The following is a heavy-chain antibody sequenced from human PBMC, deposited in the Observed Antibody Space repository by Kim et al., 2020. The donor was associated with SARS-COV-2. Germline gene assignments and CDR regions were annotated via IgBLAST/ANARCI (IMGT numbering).Heavy chain of an antibody. CDR3: ASLTYAGGSSWYSIVDY. D-gene: IGHD6-13*01. CDR2: INHSGST. CDR1: GGSFSGYY. J-gene: IGHJ4*02. Sequence: SETLSLTCAVYGGSFSGYYWSWIRQPPGKGLEWIGEINHSGSTNYNPSLKSRVTISVDTSKNQFSLKLSSVTAADTAVYYCASLTYAGGSSWYSIVDYWGQGTLVTVSS. V-gene: IGHV4-34*01.